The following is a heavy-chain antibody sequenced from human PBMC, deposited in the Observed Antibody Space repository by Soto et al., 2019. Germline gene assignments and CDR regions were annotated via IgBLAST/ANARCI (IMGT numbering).Heavy chain of an antibody. J-gene: IGHJ4*02. CDR1: GFTFSSYA. CDR2: ISYDGSNK. CDR3: ARGWGVAAAGTNFDY. D-gene: IGHD6-13*01. Sequence: PGGSLRLSCAASGFTFSSYAMHWVRQAPGKGLEWVAVISYDGSNKYYADSVKGRFTISRDNSKNTLYLQMNSLRAEDTAVYYCARGWGVAAAGTNFDYWGQGTLVTVSS. V-gene: IGHV3-30-3*01.